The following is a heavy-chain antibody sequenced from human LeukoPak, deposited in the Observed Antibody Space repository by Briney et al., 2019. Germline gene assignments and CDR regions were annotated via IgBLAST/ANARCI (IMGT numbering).Heavy chain of an antibody. CDR2: IYPGDSDT. V-gene: IGHV5-51*01. CDR3: ARQDCSGGSCYLDAFDI. Sequence: GESLKISCKGSGYSFTSYWIGWVRQMPGKGLEWMGIIYPGDSDTRYSPSSQGQVTISADKSISTAYLQWSSLKASDTAMYYCARQDCSGGSCYLDAFDIWGQGTMVTVSS. J-gene: IGHJ3*02. CDR1: GYSFTSYW. D-gene: IGHD2-15*01.